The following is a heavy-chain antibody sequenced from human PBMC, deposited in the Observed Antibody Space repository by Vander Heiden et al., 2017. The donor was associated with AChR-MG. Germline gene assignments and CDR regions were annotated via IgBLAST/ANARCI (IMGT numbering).Heavy chain of an antibody. CDR1: GGSFSGYY. CDR2: INHSGST. D-gene: IGHD6-6*01. Sequence: QVQLQQWGAGLLKPSETLSLTCAVYGGSFSGYYWSWIRQPPGKGLEWIGEINHSGSTNYNPSLKSRVTISVDTSKNQFSLKLSSVTAADTAVYYCARGGYSSSSGWKWGENQYYYYYYYMDVWGKGTTVTVSS. J-gene: IGHJ6*03. V-gene: IGHV4-34*01. CDR3: ARGGYSSSSGWKWGENQYYYYYYYMDV.